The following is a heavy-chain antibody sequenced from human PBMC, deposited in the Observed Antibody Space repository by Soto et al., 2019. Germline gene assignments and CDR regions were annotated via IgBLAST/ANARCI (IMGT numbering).Heavy chain of an antibody. Sequence: EVQLVESGGDVVWPGGSLRLSCAASGFSFEDYGMSWVRQVPGKGLEWVSHINWNGDRTGYADSVKGRFTISRDNAKNSLFLQMKSLRPEDTALYYCAREAAAGSYYTPVDAWGEGTLVTVSS. V-gene: IGHV3-20*04. CDR3: AREAAAGSYYTPVDA. J-gene: IGHJ5*02. CDR1: GFSFEDYG. CDR2: INWNGDRT. D-gene: IGHD3-10*01.